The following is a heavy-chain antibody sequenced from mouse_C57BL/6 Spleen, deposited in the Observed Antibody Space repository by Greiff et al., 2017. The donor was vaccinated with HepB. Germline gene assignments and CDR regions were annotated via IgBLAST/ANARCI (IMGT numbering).Heavy chain of an antibody. D-gene: IGHD1-1*01. J-gene: IGHJ1*03. Sequence: VKLMESGAELMKPGASVKLSCKATGYTFTGYWIEWVKQRPGHGLEWIGEILPGSGSTNYNEKFKGKATFTADTSSNTAYMQLSSLTTEDSAIYYCARGSFITTVVGGYFDVWGTGTTVTVSS. CDR3: ARGSFITTVVGGYFDV. V-gene: IGHV1-9*01. CDR2: ILPGSGST. CDR1: GYTFTGYW.